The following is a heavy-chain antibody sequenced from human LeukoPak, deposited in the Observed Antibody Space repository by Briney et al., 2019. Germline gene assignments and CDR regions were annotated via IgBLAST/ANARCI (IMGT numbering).Heavy chain of an antibody. CDR3: ARDQASYCSGGSCSPGDAFDI. D-gene: IGHD2-15*01. CDR1: GGSISSYY. V-gene: IGHV4-59*01. J-gene: IGHJ3*02. Sequence: SETLSLTCTVSGGSISSYYWSWIRQPPGKGREWIGYIYSSGSTSYNPYPKSRVAISVDTSKNQFSLKLRSVAAADTAVYYCARDQASYCSGGSCSPGDAFDICGQGTMVTVSS. CDR2: IYSSGST.